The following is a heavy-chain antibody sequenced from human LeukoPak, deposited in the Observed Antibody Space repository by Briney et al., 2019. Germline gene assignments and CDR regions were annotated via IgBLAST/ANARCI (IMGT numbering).Heavy chain of an antibody. V-gene: IGHV1-69*05. D-gene: IGHD3-10*01. CDR2: IIPIFGTA. CDR3: AGAPPVMVRGVMQLYEYYFDY. J-gene: IGHJ4*02. Sequence: SVKVSCKASGGTFSSYAISWVRQAPGQGLEWMGRIIPIFGTANYAQKFRGRVTITTDESTSTAYMELSSLRSEDTAVYYCAGAPPVMVRGVMQLYEYYFDYWGQGTLVTVSS. CDR1: GGTFSSYA.